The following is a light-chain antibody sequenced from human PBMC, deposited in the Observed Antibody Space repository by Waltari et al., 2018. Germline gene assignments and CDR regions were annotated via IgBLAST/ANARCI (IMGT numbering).Light chain of an antibody. CDR2: DVT. Sequence: QSALTQPASVSGSPGQSITIPCTGTTSDLGGYNHVSWYQLHPGEAPELILYDVTSRPSGVSNRFSGCKSGNTASMTISGLQPEDEADYYCCSFTSSSTWVFGGGTKLTVL. CDR1: TSDLGGYNH. V-gene: IGLV2-14*03. J-gene: IGLJ3*02. CDR3: CSFTSSSTWV.